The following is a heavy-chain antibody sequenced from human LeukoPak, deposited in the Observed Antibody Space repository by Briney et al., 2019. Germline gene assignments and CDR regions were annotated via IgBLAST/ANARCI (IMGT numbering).Heavy chain of an antibody. D-gene: IGHD5-24*01. CDR3: ARHRGRDGYNYGDFDY. Sequence: SETLSLTCTVSGGSISSSSYHWGWIRRPRGKGLEWIGRFYYSGSTYYNPSLKSRVTISVDTSKNQFSLKLSSVTAADTAVYYCARHRGRDGYNYGDFDYWGQGTLVTVSS. J-gene: IGHJ4*02. CDR2: FYYSGST. CDR1: GGSISSSSYH. V-gene: IGHV4-39*01.